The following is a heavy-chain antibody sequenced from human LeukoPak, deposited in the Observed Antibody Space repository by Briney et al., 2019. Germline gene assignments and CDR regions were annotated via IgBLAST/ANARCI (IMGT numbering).Heavy chain of an antibody. CDR3: ARGGIAAGYYGMDV. J-gene: IGHJ6*02. CDR2: INPNSGGT. V-gene: IGHV1-2*02. D-gene: IGHD6-13*01. CDR1: GYTFTGYY. Sequence: ASVKVSCKASGYTFTGYYMHWVRQAPGQGLEWMGWINPNSGGTNYAQKFRGRVTMTRDTSISTAYMELSSLRSEDTAVYYCARGGIAAGYYGMDVWGQGTTVTVSS.